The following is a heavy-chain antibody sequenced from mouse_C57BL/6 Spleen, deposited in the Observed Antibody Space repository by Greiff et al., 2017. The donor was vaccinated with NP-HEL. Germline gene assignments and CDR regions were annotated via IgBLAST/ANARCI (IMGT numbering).Heavy chain of an antibody. Sequence: EVQLQQSGAELVRPGASVKLSCTASGFNIKDYYMHWVKQRPEQGLEWIGRIDPEDGDTEYAPKFQGKATMTADTSSNTAYLQLSSLTSEDTAVYYCTPSEIYYDYDGYWGQGTTLTVSS. V-gene: IGHV14-1*01. CDR1: GFNIKDYY. CDR2: IDPEDGDT. CDR3: TPSEIYYDYDGY. D-gene: IGHD2-4*01. J-gene: IGHJ2*01.